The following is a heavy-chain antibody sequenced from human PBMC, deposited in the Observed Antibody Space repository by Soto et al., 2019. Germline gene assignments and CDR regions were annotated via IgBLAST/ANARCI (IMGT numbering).Heavy chain of an antibody. CDR1: GFTFNDAW. D-gene: IGHD2-2*01. J-gene: IGHJ3*02. CDR2: IKSKTDGGTT. V-gene: IGHV3-15*01. Sequence: LRLSCAASGFTFNDAWMTWVRQAPGKGLEWVGRIKSKTDGGTTDYAAPVKGRFTISRDDSKNTVYLQMNSLKIEDTGVYYCTTERCTGTNCYVKNAFDSWGQGTMVTVSS. CDR3: TTERCTGTNCYVKNAFDS.